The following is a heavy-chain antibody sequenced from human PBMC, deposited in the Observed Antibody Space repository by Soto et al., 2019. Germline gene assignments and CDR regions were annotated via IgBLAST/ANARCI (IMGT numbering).Heavy chain of an antibody. D-gene: IGHD3-3*01. CDR3: ARGYDFWSGYYYPYGMDV. J-gene: IGHJ6*02. CDR1: GFTFSSYA. Sequence: QVQLVESGGGVVQPGRSLRLSCAASGFTFSSYAMHWVRQAPGKGLEWVAVISYDGSNKNHADTVKGRFTISRDNSKNTPSLQMNSLRAEDTAVYYCARGYDFWSGYYYPYGMDVWGQGTTVTVSS. V-gene: IGHV3-30-3*01. CDR2: ISYDGSNK.